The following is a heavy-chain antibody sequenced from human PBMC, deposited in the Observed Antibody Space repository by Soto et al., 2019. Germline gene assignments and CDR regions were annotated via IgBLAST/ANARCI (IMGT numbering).Heavy chain of an antibody. CDR1: GFTFSSHS. CDR3: ARDSSHYDFWSGHTRGAFDI. CDR2: ISSSSSYI. Sequence: GGSLRLSCAASGFTFSSHSMNWVRQAPGKGLEWVSSISSSSSYIYYADSVKGRFTISRDNAKNSLYLQMNSLRAEDTAVYYCARDSSHYDFWSGHTRGAFDIWGQGTMVTVSS. J-gene: IGHJ3*02. D-gene: IGHD3-3*01. V-gene: IGHV3-21*01.